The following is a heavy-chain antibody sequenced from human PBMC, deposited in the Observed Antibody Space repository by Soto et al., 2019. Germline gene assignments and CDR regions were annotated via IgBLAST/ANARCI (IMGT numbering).Heavy chain of an antibody. J-gene: IGHJ5*02. CDR3: ARDSMIVVVIEGPRRFDP. CDR1: GYTFTGYY. Sequence: ASVKVSCKASGYTFTGYYMHWVRQAPGQGLEWMGWINPNSGGTNYAQKFQGRVTMTRDTSISTAYMELSRLRSDDTAVYYCARDSMIVVVIEGPRRFDPWGQGTLVTVSS. D-gene: IGHD3-22*01. CDR2: INPNSGGT. V-gene: IGHV1-2*02.